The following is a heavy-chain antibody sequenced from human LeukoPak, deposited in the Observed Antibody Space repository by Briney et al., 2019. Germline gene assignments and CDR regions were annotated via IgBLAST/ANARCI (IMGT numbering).Heavy chain of an antibody. J-gene: IGHJ4*02. V-gene: IGHV3-21*01. CDR2: ISSSSSYI. Sequence: PGGSLRLSCAASGFTFSSYSMNWVRQAPGKGLEWVSSISSSSSYIYYADSVKGRFTISRDNAKNSLYLQMNSLRAEDTAVYYCARWGPRGYNTYYYDYLGQGTLVTVSS. CDR3: ARWGPRGYNTYYYDY. D-gene: IGHD5-24*01. CDR1: GFTFSSYS.